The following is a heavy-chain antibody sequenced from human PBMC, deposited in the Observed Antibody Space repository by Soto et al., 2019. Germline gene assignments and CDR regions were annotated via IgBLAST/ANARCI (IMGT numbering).Heavy chain of an antibody. Sequence: QVQLQESGPGLVKPSETLSVTCTVSGGSISTYYWRWIRQSPGKGLEWIGYTSYSGSTNYNPSLKSRFTISADTSKNQFTLKLSSVTAADTAGYYCAGSGCRSGSGSLVALWGRGTLVIVSS. V-gene: IGHV4-59*01. J-gene: IGHJ2*01. CDR2: TSYSGST. CDR1: GGSISTYY. D-gene: IGHD1-26*01. CDR3: AGSGCRSGSGSLVAL.